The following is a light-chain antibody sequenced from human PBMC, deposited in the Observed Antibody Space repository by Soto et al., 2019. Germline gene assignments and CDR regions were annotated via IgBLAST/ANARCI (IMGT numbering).Light chain of an antibody. Sequence: EIVMTQSPATLAVSPGERAALSCRASQSVSSNFAWYQQKPGQAPRLLIYGASSRATGTPARFSGSGSETEFTLTISSLQSEDFAVYYCQQYNNWPYTFGLGTKLEMK. V-gene: IGKV3-15*01. CDR3: QQYNNWPYT. CDR1: QSVSSN. J-gene: IGKJ2*01. CDR2: GAS.